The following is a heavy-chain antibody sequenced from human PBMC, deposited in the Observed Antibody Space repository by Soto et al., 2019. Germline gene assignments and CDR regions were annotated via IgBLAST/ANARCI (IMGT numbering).Heavy chain of an antibody. J-gene: IGHJ5*02. CDR2: ISGSGGST. D-gene: IGHD2-21*02. V-gene: IGHV3-23*01. CDR3: AIHPILAYCGGDCFWWFDP. Sequence: GGSLRLSCAASGFTFSSYAMSWVRQAPGKGLEWVSAISGSGGSTYYAESVKGRFTISRDNSKNTLYLQMNSLRAEDTAVYYCAIHPILAYCGGDCFWWFDPWGQGTLVTVSS. CDR1: GFTFSSYA.